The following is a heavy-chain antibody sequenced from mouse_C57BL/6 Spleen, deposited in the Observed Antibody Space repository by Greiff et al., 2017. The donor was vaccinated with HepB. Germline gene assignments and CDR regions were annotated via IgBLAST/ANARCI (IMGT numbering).Heavy chain of an antibody. D-gene: IGHD1-1*01. CDR3: AREITTVVAPAY. J-gene: IGHJ3*01. Sequence: EVKLVESGGGLVKPGGSLKLSCAASGFTFSDYGMHWVRQAPEKGLEWVAYISSGSSTIYYADTVKGRFTISRDNAKNTLFLQMTSLRSEDTAMYYCAREITTVVAPAYWGQGTLVTVSA. CDR2: ISSGSSTI. V-gene: IGHV5-17*01. CDR1: GFTFSDYG.